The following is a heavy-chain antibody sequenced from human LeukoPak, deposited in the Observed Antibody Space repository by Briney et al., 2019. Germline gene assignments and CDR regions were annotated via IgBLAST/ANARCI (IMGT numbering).Heavy chain of an antibody. CDR1: GFTFSSFA. V-gene: IGHV3-23*01. CDR3: AKATRSSWFYYFDY. J-gene: IGHJ4*02. D-gene: IGHD6-13*01. CDR2: ISGGGGST. Sequence: PGGSLRLSCAASGFTFSSFAMSWVRQAPGKGLEWVSGISGGGGSTYYADSVKGRFTISRDNSKNTLSPQMNSLRPEDTAVYYCAKATRSSWFYYFDYWGQGTLVTLSS.